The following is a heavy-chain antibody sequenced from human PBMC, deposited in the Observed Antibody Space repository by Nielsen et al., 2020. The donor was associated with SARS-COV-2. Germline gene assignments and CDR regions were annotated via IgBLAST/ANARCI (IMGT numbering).Heavy chain of an antibody. Sequence: GESLKISCAASGFTFSSYSMNWVRQAPGKGLEWVSSISSSSSYIYYADSVKGRFTISRDNAKNSLYLQMNSLRAEDTAVYYCASTHRVRPREEGYWGQGTLVTVSS. J-gene: IGHJ4*02. CDR2: ISSSSSYI. V-gene: IGHV3-21*01. CDR1: GFTFSSYS. D-gene: IGHD1-1*01. CDR3: ASTHRVRPREEGY.